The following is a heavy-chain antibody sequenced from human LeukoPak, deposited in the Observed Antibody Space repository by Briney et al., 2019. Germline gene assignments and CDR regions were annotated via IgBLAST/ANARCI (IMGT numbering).Heavy chain of an antibody. J-gene: IGHJ6*02. D-gene: IGHD3-10*01. CDR2: IHPNTGRT. CDR3: ARTPVTVIRGVIEDGMDV. V-gene: IGHV1-2*02. CDR1: GYAFTDYY. Sequence: ASVKVSCKPSGYAFTDYYLHWVRQAPGQGLEWMGWIHPNTGRTYYAQKFQGRVTMTRDTSVSTAYTDLSRLGSDDTAVYYCARTPVTVIRGVIEDGMDVWGQGTTVTVSS.